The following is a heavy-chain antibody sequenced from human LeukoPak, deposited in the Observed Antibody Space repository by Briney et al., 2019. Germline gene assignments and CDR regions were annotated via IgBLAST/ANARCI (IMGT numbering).Heavy chain of an antibody. V-gene: IGHV1-46*01. J-gene: IGHJ4*02. Sequence: ASVKVSCKASGYSFTSYYMHWVRQAPGQGLEWMGIINCSGGSTSNAEKFQGRVTMTRDTSTTTVYMELSSLRSEDTAVYYCARAYADYVNTFDYWGQGTLVTVPS. D-gene: IGHD4-17*01. CDR3: ARAYADYVNTFDY. CDR1: GYSFTSYY. CDR2: INCSGGST.